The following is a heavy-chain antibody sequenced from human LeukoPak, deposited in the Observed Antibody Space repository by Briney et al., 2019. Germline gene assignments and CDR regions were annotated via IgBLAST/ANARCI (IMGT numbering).Heavy chain of an antibody. D-gene: IGHD1-14*01. Sequence: ASVKVSCKVSGYTLTELSMHWVRQAPGKGLEWMGGFDPEDGETIYAQKFQGRVTMTEDTSTDTAYMELSSLRSEDTAVYYCATDRITVKAFDYWGQGTLVTVSS. CDR3: ATDRITVKAFDY. J-gene: IGHJ4*02. CDR2: FDPEDGET. V-gene: IGHV1-24*01. CDR1: GYTLTELS.